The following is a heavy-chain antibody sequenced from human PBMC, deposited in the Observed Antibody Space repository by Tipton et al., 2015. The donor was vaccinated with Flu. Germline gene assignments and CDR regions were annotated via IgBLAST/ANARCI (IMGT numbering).Heavy chain of an antibody. D-gene: IGHD2-8*02. Sequence: TLSLTCDVSGYSIASAYYWGWVRQPPGQGLEWIGSIYHSGTTYYKPSRKSRVIISVDTYKNHFSLRLTSVTAADTAVYYCARHTGESVRVVIDSWGQGNLVIVSS. V-gene: IGHV4-38-2*01. CDR1: GYSIASAYY. CDR2: IYHSGTT. J-gene: IGHJ4*02. CDR3: ARHTGESVRVVIDS.